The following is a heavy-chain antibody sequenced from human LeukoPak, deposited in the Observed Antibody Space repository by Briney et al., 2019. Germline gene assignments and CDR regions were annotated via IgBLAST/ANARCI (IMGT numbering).Heavy chain of an antibody. J-gene: IGHJ4*02. V-gene: IGHV4-59*08. Sequence: SETLPLTCTVSGGSISSYYWSWIRQPPGKGLEWIAYISDIGSINYNPSLKSRVTISLETSKNQFSLKLSSVTAADTAVYYCAGHHPRNTVDFWGQGTLVTVSS. D-gene: IGHD2/OR15-2a*01. CDR1: GGSISSYY. CDR2: ISDIGSI. CDR3: AGHHPRNTVDF.